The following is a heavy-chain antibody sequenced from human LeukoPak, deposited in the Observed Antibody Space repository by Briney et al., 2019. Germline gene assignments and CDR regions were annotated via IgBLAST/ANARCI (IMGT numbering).Heavy chain of an antibody. V-gene: IGHV1-2*02. Sequence: GASVKVSCKASGYTFTGYYMHWVRQAPGQGLEWMGWINPNSGGTNYAQKFQGRVTMTRDTSISTAYMELSRLRSDDTAVYYCASLPPPFVVPAAISEDWFDPWGQGTLVTVSS. CDR3: ASLPPPFVVPAAISEDWFDP. CDR2: INPNSGGT. J-gene: IGHJ5*02. D-gene: IGHD2-2*01. CDR1: GYTFTGYY.